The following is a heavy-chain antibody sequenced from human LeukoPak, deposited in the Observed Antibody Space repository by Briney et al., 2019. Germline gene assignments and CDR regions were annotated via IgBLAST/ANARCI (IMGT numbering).Heavy chain of an antibody. CDR3: ASSGSYRFDY. D-gene: IGHD1-26*01. Sequence: GGSLRLSCAASGFNFGAYTINWARQAPGKGLEWVSHITASGTAMFYADSVKGRFTISRDNAKNSLYLQMNSLRDEDTAVYYCASSGSYRFDYWGQGTLVTVSS. CDR1: GFNFGAYT. J-gene: IGHJ4*02. CDR2: ITASGTAM. V-gene: IGHV3-48*02.